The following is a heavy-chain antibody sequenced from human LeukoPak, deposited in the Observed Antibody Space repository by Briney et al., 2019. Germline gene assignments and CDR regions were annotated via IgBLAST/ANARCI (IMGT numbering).Heavy chain of an antibody. Sequence: GGSPRLSCAASGFTFSTYNMNWVRQAPGKGLEWVSAISGSGGSTYYADSVKGRFTISRDNSKNTLYLQMNSLRAEDTAVYYCAKDPTGGMDVWGQGTTVAVSS. CDR3: AKDPTGGMDV. V-gene: IGHV3-23*01. CDR2: ISGSGGST. J-gene: IGHJ6*02. CDR1: GFTFSTYN.